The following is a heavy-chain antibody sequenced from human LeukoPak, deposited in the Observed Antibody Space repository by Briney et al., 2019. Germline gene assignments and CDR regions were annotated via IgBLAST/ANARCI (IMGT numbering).Heavy chain of an antibody. Sequence: ASVKVSRKASGYTFTNYGISWVRQAPGQGLEWMGWISAYSGNTNYAQNLQGRVTMTTDTSTSTAYMELRSLRSDDTAVYYCARAPDGYDFWSGPFDYWGRGTLVTVSS. D-gene: IGHD3-3*01. CDR1: GYTFTNYG. CDR2: ISAYSGNT. J-gene: IGHJ4*02. V-gene: IGHV1-18*01. CDR3: ARAPDGYDFWSGPFDY.